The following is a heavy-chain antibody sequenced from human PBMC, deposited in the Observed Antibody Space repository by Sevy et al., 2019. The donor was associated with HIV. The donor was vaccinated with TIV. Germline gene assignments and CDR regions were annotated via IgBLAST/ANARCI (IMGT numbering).Heavy chain of an antibody. Sequence: GGSLRLSCTISGITLGDHALSWVRQAPGKGLEWVGLVRRKSNGGATEYAASVKGRFTISRDDSKSIAYLQMNRLKIEDTAVYFCTRDVNIGYDYKGVFDYWGQGTLVTVSS. J-gene: IGHJ4*02. D-gene: IGHD5-12*01. CDR3: TRDVNIGYDYKGVFDY. CDR2: VRRKSNGGAT. CDR1: GITLGDHA. V-gene: IGHV3-49*04.